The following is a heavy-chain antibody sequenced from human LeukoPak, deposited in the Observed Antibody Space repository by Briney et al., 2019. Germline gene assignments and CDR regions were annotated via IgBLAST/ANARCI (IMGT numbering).Heavy chain of an antibody. V-gene: IGHV3-23*01. CDR3: AKGQNYYDSSGYFDY. J-gene: IGHJ4*02. Sequence: PGGSLRLSCAASGFTFSSYAMSWVRQAPGKGLEWVSAISGSGGSTYYADSVKGRFTISRDNSKNTLYLQMNSLRAEDTAVYYCAKGQNYYDSSGYFDYWGQGTLVTVSS. CDR2: ISGSGGST. CDR1: GFTFSSYA. D-gene: IGHD3-22*01.